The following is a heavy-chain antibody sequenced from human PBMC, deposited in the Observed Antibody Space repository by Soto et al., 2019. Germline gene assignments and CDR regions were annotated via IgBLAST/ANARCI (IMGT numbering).Heavy chain of an antibody. V-gene: IGHV1-8*01. J-gene: IGHJ6*03. CDR2: MNPNSGNT. CDR1: GYTFTSYD. CDR3: ARTARMSAVKTYYYYYMDV. Sequence: VASVKVSCKASGYTFTSYDINWVRQATGQGLEWMGWMNPNSGNTGYAQKFQGRVTMTRNTSISTAYMELSSLRSEDTAVYYCARTARMSAVKTYYYYYMDVWGKGTTVTVSS. D-gene: IGHD5-12*01.